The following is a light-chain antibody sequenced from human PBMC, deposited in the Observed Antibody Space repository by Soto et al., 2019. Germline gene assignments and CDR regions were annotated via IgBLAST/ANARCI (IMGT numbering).Light chain of an antibody. Sequence: QSVLTQPPSASGTPGQRVIISCSGSNSNIGINTVNCYQQLPGTAPKLLNYGNNQRPSGVPDRFSGSKSGTSASLAISGLQSEDEADYYCAAWDDSLNGVVFGGGTKLTVL. J-gene: IGLJ2*01. CDR2: GNN. CDR3: AAWDDSLNGVV. CDR1: NSNIGINT. V-gene: IGLV1-44*01.